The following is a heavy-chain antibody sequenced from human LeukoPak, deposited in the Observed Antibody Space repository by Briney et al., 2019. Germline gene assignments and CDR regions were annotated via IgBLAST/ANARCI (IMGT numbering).Heavy chain of an antibody. Sequence: SETLSLTCTVSGPSINTSNFYWAWIRQPPGQGLESIGSIFYTGRAYSNASLNSRVTISVDTSKNQFSLKLISVTAADTAVYYCARQGTMTRGGYWLDPWGQGTLVTVSS. V-gene: IGHV4-39*01. CDR2: IFYTGRA. D-gene: IGHD3-10*01. J-gene: IGHJ5*02. CDR1: GPSINTSNFY. CDR3: ARQGTMTRGGYWLDP.